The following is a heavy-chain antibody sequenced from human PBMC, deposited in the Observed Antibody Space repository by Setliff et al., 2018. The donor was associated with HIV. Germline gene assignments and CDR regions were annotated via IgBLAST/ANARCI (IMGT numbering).Heavy chain of an antibody. Sequence: SETLSLTCTVSGSSISSGSYYWSWIRQPAGKGLEWIGRIYSTGSTNYNPSLKSRVTISVDTSKNQFSLKLSSVSAADTAIYYCARVYYYDSGRYIQGGTDVFDVWGQGTMVTVSS. D-gene: IGHD3-22*01. CDR2: IYSTGST. J-gene: IGHJ3*01. V-gene: IGHV4-61*02. CDR3: ARVYYYDSGRYIQGGTDVFDV. CDR1: GSSISSGSYY.